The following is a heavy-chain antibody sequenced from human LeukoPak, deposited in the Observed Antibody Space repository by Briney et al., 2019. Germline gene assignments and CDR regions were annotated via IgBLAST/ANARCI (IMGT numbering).Heavy chain of an antibody. CDR3: AREGYDSSGYYYVLDY. CDR2: ISYDGSNK. Sequence: PGWSLRLSCAASGFTFSSYAMHWVRQAPGKGLEWVAVISYDGSNKYYADSVRGRFTISRDNSKNTLYLQMNSLRAEDTAVYYCAREGYDSSGYYYVLDYWGQGTLVTVSS. V-gene: IGHV3-30-3*01. CDR1: GFTFSSYA. D-gene: IGHD3-22*01. J-gene: IGHJ4*02.